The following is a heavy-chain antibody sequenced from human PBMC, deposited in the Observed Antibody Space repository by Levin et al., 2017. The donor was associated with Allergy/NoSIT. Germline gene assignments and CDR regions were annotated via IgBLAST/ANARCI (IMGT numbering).Heavy chain of an antibody. CDR2: IYHSGST. V-gene: IGHV4-30-2*01. Sequence: PSETLSLTCAVSGGSISSGGYSWSWIRQPPGKGLEWIGYIYHSGSTYYNPSLKSRVTISVDRSKNQFSLKLSSVTAADTAVYYCARGVDDSSGYSWYYFDYWGQGTLVTVSS. CDR3: ARGVDDSSGYSWYYFDY. D-gene: IGHD3-22*01. J-gene: IGHJ4*02. CDR1: GGSISSGGYS.